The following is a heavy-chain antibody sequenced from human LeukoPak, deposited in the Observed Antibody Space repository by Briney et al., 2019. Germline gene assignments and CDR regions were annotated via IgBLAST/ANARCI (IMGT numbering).Heavy chain of an antibody. J-gene: IGHJ4*02. D-gene: IGHD5-18*01. V-gene: IGHV3-23*01. CDR1: GFTFSSYA. Sequence: GGSLRLSCAASGFTFSSYAMSWVRQAPGKGLEWVSAVSGSGSNTYYADSVKGRFTISRDNSKNTLYLQMDSLTAEDTAVYYCAKDHGGSSYSFDYWGRGTLVAVSS. CDR2: VSGSGSNT. CDR3: AKDHGGSSYSFDY.